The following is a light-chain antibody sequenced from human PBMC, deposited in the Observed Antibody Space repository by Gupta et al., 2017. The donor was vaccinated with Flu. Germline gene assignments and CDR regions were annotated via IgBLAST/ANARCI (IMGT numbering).Light chain of an antibody. J-gene: IGLJ1*01. V-gene: IGLV3-21*02. CDR3: QVWDFGSDEYV. CDR2: DDS. Sequence: SYVLTQPPSVSVAPVQTARITCGGNHIGSKSVHWYQQKPGQAPVLVVYDDSGRPSGIPERFSGSNPGNTATLTISGVEAGDEADYYCQVWDFGSDEYVFGTGTKVTVL. CDR1: HIGSKS.